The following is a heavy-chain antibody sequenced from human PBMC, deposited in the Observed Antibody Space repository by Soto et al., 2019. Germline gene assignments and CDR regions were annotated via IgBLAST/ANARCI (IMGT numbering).Heavy chain of an antibody. Sequence: SVKVTCKASRGTFSSYAISWVRHAPGPGLEWMRGIIPIFGTANYAQKFQGRVTITADESTSTAYMELSSLRSEDTAVYYCARDLGRYSGYDFFYYGMDVWGQGTTVTVSS. CDR3: ARDLGRYSGYDFFYYGMDV. J-gene: IGHJ6*02. CDR2: IIPIFGTA. CDR1: RGTFSSYA. V-gene: IGHV1-69*13. D-gene: IGHD5-12*01.